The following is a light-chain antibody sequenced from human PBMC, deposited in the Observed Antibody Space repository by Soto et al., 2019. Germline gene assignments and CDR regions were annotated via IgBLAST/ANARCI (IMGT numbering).Light chain of an antibody. V-gene: IGKV3-15*01. CDR3: QQYNSWPRT. Sequence: EIEMTQSPATLSVSPGERATLSCRASQSISINLAWYQQKPGKAPRLLIYGASSRATGIPARFSGSGSGTEFTLTISSLQSEDFAVYFCQQYNSWPRTFGQGTKVDIK. J-gene: IGKJ1*01. CDR1: QSISIN. CDR2: GAS.